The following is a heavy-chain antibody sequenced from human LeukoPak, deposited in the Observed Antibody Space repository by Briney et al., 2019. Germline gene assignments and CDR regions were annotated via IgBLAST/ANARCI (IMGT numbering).Heavy chain of an antibody. V-gene: IGHV4-59*01. D-gene: IGHD4-17*01. CDR1: GGSISSYY. J-gene: IGHJ5*02. Sequence: PSETLSLTCTVSGGSISSYYWSWIRQPPGKGLEWIGYIYYSGSTNYNPSLKSRVTISVDTSKNQFSLELSSVTAADTAVYYCARVLSMTTVTYNWFDPWGRGTLVTVSS. CDR3: ARVLSMTTVTYNWFDP. CDR2: IYYSGST.